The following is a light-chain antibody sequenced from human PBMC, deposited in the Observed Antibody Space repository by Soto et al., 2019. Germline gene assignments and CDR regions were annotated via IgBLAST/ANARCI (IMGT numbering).Light chain of an antibody. CDR3: SSYAGTHIV. J-gene: IGLJ1*01. Sequence: QSALTQPPSASGSPGQSVAISCTGTSSDVGGYDYVSWYQQHPGKAPKLMIYDVTKRPSGVPDRFSGSKSGNTASLTVSGLQAEDEADYYCSSYAGTHIVFGTGTMLTVL. CDR2: DVT. V-gene: IGLV2-8*01. CDR1: SSDVGGYDY.